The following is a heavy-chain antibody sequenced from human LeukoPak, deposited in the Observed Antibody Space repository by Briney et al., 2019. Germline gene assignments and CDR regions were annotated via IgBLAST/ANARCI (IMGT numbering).Heavy chain of an antibody. CDR2: INPNSGGT. Sequence: ASVKVSCKASGYTFTGYYMHWVRQAPGQGLEWMGWINPNSGGTNYAQKFQGRVTMTRDTSISTAYMELSRLRSDDTAVYYCATVVIPPEGAFGIWGQGTMVTVSS. D-gene: IGHD3-22*01. V-gene: IGHV1-2*02. CDR3: ATVVIPPEGAFGI. J-gene: IGHJ3*02. CDR1: GYTFTGYY.